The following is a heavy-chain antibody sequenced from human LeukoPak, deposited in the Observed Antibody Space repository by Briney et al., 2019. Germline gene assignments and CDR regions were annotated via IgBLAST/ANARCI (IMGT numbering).Heavy chain of an antibody. CDR2: IIPIFGTA. V-gene: IGHV1-69*13. Sequence: ASVKLSCKASGGTFSSYAISWVRRAPGHGLEWMGGIIPIFGTANYAQKLQGRVTITADESTSTAYMELSSLRSEDTAVYYCARVGIGRARAGSGWYLNSNWFDPWGQGTLVTVSS. CDR1: GGTFSSYA. CDR3: ARVGIGRARAGSGWYLNSNWFDP. J-gene: IGHJ5*02. D-gene: IGHD6-19*01.